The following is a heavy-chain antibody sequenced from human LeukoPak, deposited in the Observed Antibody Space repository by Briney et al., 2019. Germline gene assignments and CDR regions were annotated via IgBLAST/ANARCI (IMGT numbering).Heavy chain of an antibody. CDR1: GFTFSSYG. J-gene: IGHJ6*02. Sequence: GGSLRLSCAASGFTFSSYGMHWVRQAPGKGLEWVAVIWYDGSNKYYADSVKGRFTISRDNSKNTLYLQMNSLRAEDTAVYYCARGSSSGWYSYYYGMDVWGQGTTVTVSS. CDR3: ARGSSSGWYSYYYGMDV. D-gene: IGHD6-19*01. V-gene: IGHV3-33*01. CDR2: IWYDGSNK.